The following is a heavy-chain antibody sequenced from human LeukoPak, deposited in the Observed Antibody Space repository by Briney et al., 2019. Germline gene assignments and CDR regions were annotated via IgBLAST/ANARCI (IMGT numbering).Heavy chain of an antibody. V-gene: IGHV3-7*01. CDR1: GFIFTNYF. CDR2: INQNGGEK. Sequence: GGSLRLSCAASGFIFTNYFMNWVRQAPGKGLEWVANINQNGGEKYYVDSVKGRFTISRDNGKNSLYLQMNSLRAEDTAVYYCARYRHLGYWGQGTLVTVSS. CDR3: ARYRHLGY. J-gene: IGHJ4*02.